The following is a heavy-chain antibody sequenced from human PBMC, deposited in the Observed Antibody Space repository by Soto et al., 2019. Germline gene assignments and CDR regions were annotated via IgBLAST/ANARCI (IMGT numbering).Heavy chain of an antibody. CDR2: ISGSGGST. J-gene: IGHJ2*01. CDR3: AAGDTVTNYCYCDL. D-gene: IGHD4-17*01. V-gene: IGHV3-23*01. CDR1: GFTFSSYA. Sequence: EVQLLESGGGLVQPGGSLRLSCAASGFTFSSYAMSWVRQAPGKGLEWVSAISGSGGSTYYADSVKGRFTISRDNTKNTLYRHTNSLRADDTAVYYCAAGDTVTNYCYCDLWRRGTLVTVSS.